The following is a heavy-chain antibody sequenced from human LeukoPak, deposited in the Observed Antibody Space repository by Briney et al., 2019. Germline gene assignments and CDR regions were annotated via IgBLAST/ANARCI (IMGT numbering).Heavy chain of an antibody. J-gene: IGHJ4*02. CDR1: GFTVINND. Sequence: PGGSLRLSCAASGFTVINNDMTWVRQAPGKGLEWVSVLYSDGNTKYADSVQGRFTISRDNSKNTLYLEMNSLSPEDTAVYYCARGVEPLAANTLAYWGQGTLVTVSS. V-gene: IGHV3-53*01. D-gene: IGHD1-14*01. CDR2: LYSDGNT. CDR3: ARGVEPLAANTLAY.